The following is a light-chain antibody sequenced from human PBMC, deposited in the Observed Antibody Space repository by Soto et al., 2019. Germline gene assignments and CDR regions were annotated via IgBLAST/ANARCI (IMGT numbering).Light chain of an antibody. CDR2: YGS. CDR1: NVGSRS. Sequence: SSELTQPPSVSVAPGETARISCGGSNVGSRSVHWYQQRPGQAPFLVIYYGSDRPSGIPVRFSGSNSGNTATLIISRVEAGDEADYYCQVWEATGEQVVFGGGTKLTVL. V-gene: IGLV3-21*01. CDR3: QVWEATGEQVV. J-gene: IGLJ2*01.